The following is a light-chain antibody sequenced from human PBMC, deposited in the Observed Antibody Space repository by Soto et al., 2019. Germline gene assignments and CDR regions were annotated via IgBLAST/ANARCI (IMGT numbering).Light chain of an antibody. CDR3: QKSNNAPWT. Sequence: DIQMTQSPSSLSASVGDRVSITCRASQSISHYLNWYQQKPGKAPRLLIYAASSLQSGVPSRFSGSGSGTDFTLTISSLQPEDFATYYCQKSNNAPWTSGQGTKVDIK. J-gene: IGKJ1*01. CDR2: AAS. V-gene: IGKV1-39*01. CDR1: QSISHY.